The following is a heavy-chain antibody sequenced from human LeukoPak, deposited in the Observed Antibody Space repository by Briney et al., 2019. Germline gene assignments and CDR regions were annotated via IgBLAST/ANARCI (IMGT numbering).Heavy chain of an antibody. D-gene: IGHD2-21*02. CDR1: GASVSSCY. CDR3: TRDNGGDWYASDI. CDR2: IYTSGST. V-gene: IGHV4-4*07. Sequence: SETLSLTCSVSGASVSSCYWSWIRQPAGKGLEWIGRIYTSGSTNYNPSLKSRVTMSVDTSKNQFSLKLTSVNAADTALYYCTRDNGGDWYASDIRGQGTVVTVSS. J-gene: IGHJ3*02.